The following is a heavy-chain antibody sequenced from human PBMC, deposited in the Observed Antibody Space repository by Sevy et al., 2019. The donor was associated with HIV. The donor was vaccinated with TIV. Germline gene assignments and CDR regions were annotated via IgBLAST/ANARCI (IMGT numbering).Heavy chain of an antibody. V-gene: IGHV1-18*01. CDR2: ISAYNGNT. CDR3: ARDEGKTGVPRVVWFDP. D-gene: IGHD2-15*01. J-gene: IGHJ5*02. CDR1: GYTFTSYG. Sequence: ASVKVSCKASGYTFTSYGISWVRQAPGQGLEWMGWISAYNGNTNYAQKLQGRVTMTTDTSTSTAYMELRSLRSDDTAVYYCARDEGKTGVPRVVWFDPWGQGTLVTVSS.